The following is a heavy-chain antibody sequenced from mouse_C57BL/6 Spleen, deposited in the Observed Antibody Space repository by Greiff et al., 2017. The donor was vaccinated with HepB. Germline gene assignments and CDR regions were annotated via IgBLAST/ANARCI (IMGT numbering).Heavy chain of an antibody. V-gene: IGHV2-2*01. D-gene: IGHD1-1*01. Sequence: VQLQQSGPGLVQPSQSLSITCTVSGFSLTSYGVHWVRQSPGKGLEWLGVIWSGGSTDYNAAFISRLSISKDNSKSQVFFKMNSLQADDTAIYYCASLYYYGSSAPHYYAMDYWGQGTSVTVSS. CDR3: ASLYYYGSSAPHYYAMDY. J-gene: IGHJ4*01. CDR1: GFSLTSYG. CDR2: IWSGGST.